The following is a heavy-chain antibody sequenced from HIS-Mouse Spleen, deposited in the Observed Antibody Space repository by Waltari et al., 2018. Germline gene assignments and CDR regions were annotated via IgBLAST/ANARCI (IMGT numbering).Heavy chain of an antibody. Sequence: EVQLVESGGGLVKPGGYLRLSCAACGFTFSNAWMSWVRQAPGKGRAWVGRIKSTTDGGTKDYAGPVKGRFTISRDDSKNTLYLQMNSLKSEDTAVYYCTTEYYDFWSGYSYYFDYWGQGTLVTVSS. J-gene: IGHJ4*02. CDR2: IKSTTDGGTK. D-gene: IGHD3-3*01. CDR3: TTEYYDFWSGYSYYFDY. V-gene: IGHV3-15*01. CDR1: GFTFSNAW.